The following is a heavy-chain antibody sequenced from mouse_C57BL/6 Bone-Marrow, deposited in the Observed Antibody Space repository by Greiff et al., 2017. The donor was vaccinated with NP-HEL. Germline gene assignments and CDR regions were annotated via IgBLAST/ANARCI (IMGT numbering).Heavy chain of an antibody. D-gene: IGHD2-4*01. V-gene: IGHV2-9-1*01. Sequence: VMLVESGPGLVAPSQSLSITCTVSVFSLPRSAISCVRQPPGTGLEWLGVIWTGGGTNYNSALKSRLSISKDNSKSQVFLKMNSLQTDDTARYYCARIDYPYYYAMDYWGQGTSVTVSS. CDR1: VFSLPRSA. CDR3: ARIDYPYYYAMDY. J-gene: IGHJ4*01. CDR2: IWTGGGT.